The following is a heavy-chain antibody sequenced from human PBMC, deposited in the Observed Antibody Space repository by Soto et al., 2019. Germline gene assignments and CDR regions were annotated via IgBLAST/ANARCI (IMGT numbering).Heavy chain of an antibody. CDR3: ARRIWSGYPHYYYYGMDV. D-gene: IGHD3-3*01. CDR2: ISAYNGNT. Sequence: GASVKVSCKASGYTFTSYGISWVRQAPGQGLEWMGWISAYNGNTNYAQKLQGRVTMTTDTSTSTAYMEPRSLRSDDTAVYYCARRIWSGYPHYYYYGMDVWGQGTTVTVSS. V-gene: IGHV1-18*01. J-gene: IGHJ6*02. CDR1: GYTFTSYG.